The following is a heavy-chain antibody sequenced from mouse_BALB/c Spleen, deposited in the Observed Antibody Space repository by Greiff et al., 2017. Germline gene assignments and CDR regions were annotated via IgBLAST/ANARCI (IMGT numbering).Heavy chain of an antibody. D-gene: IGHD1-1*01. Sequence: EVKLVESGGGLVQPGGSRKLSCAASGFTFSDYGMAWVRQAPGKGPEWVAFISNLAYSIYYADTVTGRFTISRENAKNTLYLEMSSLRSEDTAMYYCARVLRAGAMDYWGQGTSVTVSS. CDR2: ISNLAYSI. J-gene: IGHJ4*01. CDR3: ARVLRAGAMDY. CDR1: GFTFSDYG. V-gene: IGHV5-15*02.